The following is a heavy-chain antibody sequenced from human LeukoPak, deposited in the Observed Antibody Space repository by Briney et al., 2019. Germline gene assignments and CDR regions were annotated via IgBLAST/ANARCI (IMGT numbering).Heavy chain of an antibody. CDR2: ITASGDNT. CDR1: GFTFSTYW. V-gene: IGHV3-23*01. Sequence: GGSLRLSCAASGFTFSTYWMYWVRQAPGKGLEWVATITASGDNTYYADSVKGRFTISRDNSKNTLFLQMNSLRAEDTAVYYCAKGRHSSSGMFDYWGQGTLVGVSS. CDR3: AKGRHSSSGMFDY. D-gene: IGHD1-26*01. J-gene: IGHJ4*02.